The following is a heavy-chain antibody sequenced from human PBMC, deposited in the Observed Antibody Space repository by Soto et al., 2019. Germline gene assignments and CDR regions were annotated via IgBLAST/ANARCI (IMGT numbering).Heavy chain of an antibody. D-gene: IGHD6-6*01. CDR2: IIPIFGTA. CDR3: ARPYRSLSSIDYSYGLDV. V-gene: IGHV1-69*12. Sequence: QVQLVQSGAEVKKPGSSVKVSCKASGGTFSSYAISWVRQAPGQGLEWMGGIIPIFGTANYAQKFQGRVTITADESTSTDYMGLSSLRSEDTAVYYCARPYRSLSSIDYSYGLDVWGQGNTVTVSS. J-gene: IGHJ6*02. CDR1: GGTFSSYA.